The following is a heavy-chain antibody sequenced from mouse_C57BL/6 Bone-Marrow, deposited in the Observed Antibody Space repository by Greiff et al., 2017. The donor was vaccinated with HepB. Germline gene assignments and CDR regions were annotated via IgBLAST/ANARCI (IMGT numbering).Heavy chain of an antibody. D-gene: IGHD1-1*01. CDR1: GYTFTSYW. CDR3: ASGGYGSSYWYFDV. Sequence: VQLQQPGAELVRPGSSVKLSCKASGYTFTSYWMHWVKQRPIQGLEWIGNIDPSDSETHYNQKFKDKATLTVDKSSSTAYMQLSSLTSEDSAVYYCASGGYGSSYWYFDVWGTGTTVTVSS. CDR2: IDPSDSET. J-gene: IGHJ1*03. V-gene: IGHV1-52*01.